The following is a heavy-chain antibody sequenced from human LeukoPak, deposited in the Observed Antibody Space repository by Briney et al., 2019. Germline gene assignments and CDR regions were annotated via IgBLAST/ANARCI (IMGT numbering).Heavy chain of an antibody. Sequence: PGGSLRLSCAASGFTFSSYWMSWVRQAPGKGLEWVANIKQDGSEKYYVDSVKGRFTISRDNAKNSLYLQLSSLRAEDTAVYYCARGVTMVRGPPVDAFDIWGQGTMVTVSS. CDR3: ARGVTMVRGPPVDAFDI. CDR1: GFTFSSYW. D-gene: IGHD3-10*01. J-gene: IGHJ3*02. CDR2: IKQDGSEK. V-gene: IGHV3-7*01.